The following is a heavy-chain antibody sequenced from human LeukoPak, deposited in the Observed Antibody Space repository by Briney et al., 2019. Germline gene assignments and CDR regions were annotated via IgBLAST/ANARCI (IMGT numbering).Heavy chain of an antibody. CDR1: GGSISSYY. CDR2: IYYSGST. J-gene: IGHJ5*02. Sequence: SETLSLTCTVSGGSISSYYWSWIRQPPGKGLEWIGYIYYSGSTNYNPSLKSRVTISVDTSKNQFSLKLSSVTAADTAVYYCASARSITIFGVAQNWFDPWGQGTLVTVSS. D-gene: IGHD3-3*01. V-gene: IGHV4-59*01. CDR3: ASARSITIFGVAQNWFDP.